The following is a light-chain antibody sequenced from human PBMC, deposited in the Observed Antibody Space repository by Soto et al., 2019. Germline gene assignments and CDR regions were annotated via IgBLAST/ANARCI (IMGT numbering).Light chain of an antibody. V-gene: IGLV2-14*01. CDR2: DVS. CDR3: SSFVSSSALVV. CDR1: SSDVGNYNY. Sequence: QSALTQPASVSGSPGQSITISCTGTSSDVGNYNYVSWYQQHPGKAPKLMIYDVSNRPSGVSDRFSGSKSGNTASLTISGLQDEDEADYYCSSFVSSSALVVFGGGTKVTVL. J-gene: IGLJ2*01.